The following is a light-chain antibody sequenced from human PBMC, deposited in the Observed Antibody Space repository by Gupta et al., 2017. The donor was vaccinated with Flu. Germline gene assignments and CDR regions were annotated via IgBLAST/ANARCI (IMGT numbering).Light chain of an antibody. V-gene: IGKV1-39*01. Sequence: DIEMTQSPSSLSASVGDRVTSTSRASQSISSYLNWYQQKPGKAPKLLIYAASSLQSGVPSRFSGSGSGTDFTLTISSRQPEDFATYYCQQRYSTPRTLGQGTKVEIK. J-gene: IGKJ1*01. CDR2: AAS. CDR3: QQRYSTPRT. CDR1: QSISSY.